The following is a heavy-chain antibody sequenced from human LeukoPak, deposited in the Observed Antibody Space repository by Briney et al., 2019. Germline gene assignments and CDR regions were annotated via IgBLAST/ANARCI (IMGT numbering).Heavy chain of an antibody. D-gene: IGHD5-24*01. CDR3: YCRDDLPA. CDR2: VDANGRTT. J-gene: IGHJ5*02. CDR1: GFTVTHYA. V-gene: IGHV3-64D*06. Sequence: PGGSLRLSCSASGFTVTHYAMHWVRQAPGKGLEYVSAVDANGRTTYYADSVKGRFTISRDDSKNTLYLHMSSLGPEDTAIYYCYCRDDLPAWGQGTLSPSPQ.